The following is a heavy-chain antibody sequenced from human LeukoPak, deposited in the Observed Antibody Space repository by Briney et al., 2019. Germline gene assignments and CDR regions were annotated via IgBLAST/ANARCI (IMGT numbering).Heavy chain of an antibody. V-gene: IGHV3-30-3*01. CDR1: GFTSSSYA. Sequence: GGSLRLSCAASGFTSSSYAMHWVRQAPGKGLEWVAVISYDGSNQFYADSVKGRFTISRDNSKNTLNLQMISLRAEDTAVYNCARDLTSAGTMDYWGQGTLVTVSS. D-gene: IGHD6-19*01. J-gene: IGHJ4*02. CDR2: ISYDGSNQ. CDR3: ARDLTSAGTMDY.